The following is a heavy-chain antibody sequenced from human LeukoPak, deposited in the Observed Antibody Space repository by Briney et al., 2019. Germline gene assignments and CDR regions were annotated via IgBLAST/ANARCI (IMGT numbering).Heavy chain of an antibody. CDR1: GYTFTSYD. D-gene: IGHD3-3*01. Sequence: EASVKVSCKASGYTFTSYDINWVRQATGQGLEWMGWMNPNSGNTGYAQKFQGRVTMTRNTSISTAYMELSSLRSEDTAVYYCARDQPTDFWGTYLTPGYFDLWGRGTLVTVSS. CDR3: ARDQPTDFWGTYLTPGYFDL. CDR2: MNPNSGNT. J-gene: IGHJ2*01. V-gene: IGHV1-8*01.